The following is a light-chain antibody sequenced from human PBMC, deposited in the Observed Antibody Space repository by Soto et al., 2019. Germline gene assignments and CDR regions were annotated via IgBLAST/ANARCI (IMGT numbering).Light chain of an antibody. J-gene: IGLJ1*01. Sequence: QSVLSHPASLSGSPGQSITISCTGTSSDVGGYNYVSWYQQHPGKAPKLMIYEVSNRPSGVSNRFSGSKSGNTASLTISGLQAEDEADYYCSSYTSSSTLVFGTGTKSPS. CDR2: EVS. V-gene: IGLV2-14*01. CDR1: SSDVGGYNY. CDR3: SSYTSSSTLV.